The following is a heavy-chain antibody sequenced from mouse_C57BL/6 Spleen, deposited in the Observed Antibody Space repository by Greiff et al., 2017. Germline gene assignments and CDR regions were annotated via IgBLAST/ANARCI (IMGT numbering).Heavy chain of an antibody. J-gene: IGHJ1*03. V-gene: IGHV1-81*01. Sequence: QVQLKESGAELARPGASVKLSCKASGYTFTSYGISWVKQRTGQGLEWIGEIYPRSGNTYYNEKFKGKATLTADKSSSTAYMELRSLTSEDSAVYFCARLITTVVVRYFDVWGTGTTVTVSS. CDR2: IYPRSGNT. D-gene: IGHD1-1*01. CDR1: GYTFTSYG. CDR3: ARLITTVVVRYFDV.